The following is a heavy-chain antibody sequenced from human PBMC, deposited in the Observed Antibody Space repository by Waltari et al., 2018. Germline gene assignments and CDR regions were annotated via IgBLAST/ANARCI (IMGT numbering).Heavy chain of an antibody. Sequence: EVQLVQSGAEVKKPGESLKISCKGSGYSFTSYWIGWVRRMPGKGLEWLGIIYPGDSGTRYSPALQGQVTIPAGKSISTAYLEWSSLKASDTAMYYWARGLTWGGYWSGGSCFPDYWGQGTLVTVSS. D-gene: IGHD2-15*01. J-gene: IGHJ4*01. CDR1: GYSFTSYW. CDR2: IYPGDSGT. V-gene: IGHV5-51*01. CDR3: ARGLTWGGYWSGGSCFPDY.